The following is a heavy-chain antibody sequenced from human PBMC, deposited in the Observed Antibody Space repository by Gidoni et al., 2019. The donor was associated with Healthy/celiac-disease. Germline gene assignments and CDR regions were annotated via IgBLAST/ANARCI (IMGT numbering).Heavy chain of an antibody. D-gene: IGHD3-3*01. CDR2: ISGSGGST. CDR3: AKDTRITIFGVVIYGYFDY. J-gene: IGHJ4*02. CDR1: GFTFSSYA. V-gene: IGHV3-23*04. Sequence: EVQLVEAGGGLVQPGGSLRLSCAASGFTFSSYALSWVRQAPGKGLEWVSAISGSGGSTYYADSVKGRFTISRDNSKNTLYLQMNSLRAEDTAVYYCAKDTRITIFGVVIYGYFDYWGQGTLVTVSS.